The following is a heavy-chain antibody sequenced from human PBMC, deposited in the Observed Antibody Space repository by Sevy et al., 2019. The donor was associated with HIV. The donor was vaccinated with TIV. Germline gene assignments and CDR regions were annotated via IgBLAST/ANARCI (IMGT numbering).Heavy chain of an antibody. CDR2: ISSSSYYR. CDR1: GLTFSTFT. V-gene: IGHV3-21*01. J-gene: IGHJ4*02. D-gene: IGHD1-26*01. Sequence: GWSLRLSCAASGLTFSTFTMNWVRQAPGKGLEWVSSISSSSYYRDYADSVKGRFTISRDNAKNSVLLQMNSLRAEDTAVYYCATSWWNGGSRRYPFDYWGQGTLVTVSS. CDR3: ATSWWNGGSRRYPFDY.